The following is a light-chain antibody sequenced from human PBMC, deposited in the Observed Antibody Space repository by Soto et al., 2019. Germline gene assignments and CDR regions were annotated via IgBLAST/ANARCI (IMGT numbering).Light chain of an antibody. V-gene: IGKV1-27*01. J-gene: IGKJ5*01. CDR1: QGISNY. CDR2: AAS. Sequence: DIQMTQSPASRSASVGDRVTITCRASQGISNYLAWYQQKPGKVPKLLIYAASTLQSGVPSRFSGSGSGTYFTLTITSLQPEDVATYYCQKYSSVITFGQGTRLEIK. CDR3: QKYSSVIT.